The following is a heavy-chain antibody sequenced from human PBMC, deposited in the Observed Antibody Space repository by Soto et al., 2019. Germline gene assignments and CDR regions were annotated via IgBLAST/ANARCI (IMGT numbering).Heavy chain of an antibody. D-gene: IGHD3-10*01. CDR3: AGGGWFGEPIGNDAFDI. CDR1: GFTFSSYS. V-gene: IGHV3-21*01. Sequence: GGSLRLSCAASGFTFSSYSMNWVRQAPGKGLEWVSSISSSSSYIYYADSVKGRFTISRDNAKNSLYLQMNSLRAEDTAVYYCAGGGWFGEPIGNDAFDIWGQGTMVTVSS. CDR2: ISSSSSYI. J-gene: IGHJ3*02.